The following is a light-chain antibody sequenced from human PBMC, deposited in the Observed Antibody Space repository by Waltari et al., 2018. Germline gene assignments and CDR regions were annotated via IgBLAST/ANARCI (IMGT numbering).Light chain of an antibody. CDR2: DSS. CDR1: QSVSPY. J-gene: IGKJ4*01. Sequence: EIVLTQLPDTLYLSPGERATLSCRASQSVSPYLAWYQQRPGQPPRLLIYDSSSRATGIPARFSGSWSETDFTLTISSLEPEDFAVYYCQQRYKWPLTFGGGSKVEI. V-gene: IGKV3-11*01. CDR3: QQRYKWPLT.